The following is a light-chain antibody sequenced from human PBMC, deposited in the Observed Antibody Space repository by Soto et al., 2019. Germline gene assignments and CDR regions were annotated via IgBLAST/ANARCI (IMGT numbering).Light chain of an antibody. CDR1: SSNIGAGYD. CDR2: NNN. J-gene: IGLJ1*01. V-gene: IGLV1-40*01. Sequence: QPVLTQPPSVSGAPGQRVTISCTGSSSNIGAGYDVHWYQRLPGTAPKVLIYNNNNRPSGVPDRFSGSKSGTSASLAITGLQAEDEADYYCQSYDSSLSGSYVFGTGTKLTVL. CDR3: QSYDSSLSGSYV.